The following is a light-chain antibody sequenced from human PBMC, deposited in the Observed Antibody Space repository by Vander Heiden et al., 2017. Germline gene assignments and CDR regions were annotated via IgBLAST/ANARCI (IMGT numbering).Light chain of an antibody. CDR3: QQSHRTPWT. CDR2: AAS. V-gene: IGKV1-39*01. CDR1: QTISSY. J-gene: IGKJ1*01. Sequence: DIQMTKSPSSLSASIGDRVTITCRASQTISSYLNWYQQKPGRAPNLLIYAASSLQSGVPSRFSGSGSGTDFTLTISSLQPEDFATYYCQQSHRTPWTFGQGTKVEIK.